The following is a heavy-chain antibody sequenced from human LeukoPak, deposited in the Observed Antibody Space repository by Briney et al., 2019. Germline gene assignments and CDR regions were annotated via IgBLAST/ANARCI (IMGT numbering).Heavy chain of an antibody. D-gene: IGHD2-15*01. J-gene: IGHJ5*02. Sequence: SETLSLTCTVSGGSISSYYWSWIRQPAGKGLEWIGRIYTSGSTNYNPSLKSRVTISVDTSKNQFSLKLSSVTAADTAVYYCARGLGVVVVVAAGRDWFDPWGQGTLVTVSS. CDR1: GGSISSYY. CDR3: ARGLGVVVVVAAGRDWFDP. V-gene: IGHV4-4*07. CDR2: IYTSGST.